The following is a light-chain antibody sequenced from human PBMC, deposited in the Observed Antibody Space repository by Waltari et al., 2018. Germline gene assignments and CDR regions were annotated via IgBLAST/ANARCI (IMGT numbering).Light chain of an antibody. Sequence: QSALTQPASVSGSPGQSVTISCTGTTSDVGGFDFVSWYRPRPGRDIRLMIYDVSSRPSGVSTRFSGSKSGNTASLTISGLQAEDEADYYCSSYTDIGTLVLFGGGTKLTVL. V-gene: IGLV2-14*03. CDR1: TSDVGGFDF. CDR3: SSYTDIGTLVL. CDR2: DVS. J-gene: IGLJ3*02.